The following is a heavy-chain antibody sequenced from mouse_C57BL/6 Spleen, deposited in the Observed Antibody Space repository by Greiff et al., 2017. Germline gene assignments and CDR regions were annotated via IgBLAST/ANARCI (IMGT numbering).Heavy chain of an antibody. CDR2: IYPGSGST. CDR1: GYTFTSYW. Sequence: VQLQQPGAELVKPGASVKMSCKASGYTFTSYWITWVKQRPGQGLEWIGDIYPGSGSTNYNEKFKSKATLTVDTSSSTAYMPRSSLTSEDSAVYYGAKYETGTRGGYWGQGTILTVSS. V-gene: IGHV1-55*01. J-gene: IGHJ2*01. CDR3: AKYETGTRGGY. D-gene: IGHD4-1*01.